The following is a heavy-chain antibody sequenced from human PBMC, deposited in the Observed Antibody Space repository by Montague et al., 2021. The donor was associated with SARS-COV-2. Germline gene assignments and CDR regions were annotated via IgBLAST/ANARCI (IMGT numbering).Heavy chain of an antibody. J-gene: IGHJ4*02. D-gene: IGHD3-22*01. CDR3: ARVDSSGRGEY. Sequence: SETLSLTCTVSGGSLNNYFWSWILQPPGKGLEWVGYISDSGSTKYNPSLQSRVTISVDTARNQFSLKLLSVTAADTAFYYCARVDSSGRGEYWGQGILVSVSS. CDR2: ISDSGST. V-gene: IGHV4-59*08. CDR1: GGSLNNYF.